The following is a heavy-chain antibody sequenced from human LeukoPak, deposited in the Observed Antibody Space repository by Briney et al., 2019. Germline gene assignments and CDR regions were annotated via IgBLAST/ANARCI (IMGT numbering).Heavy chain of an antibody. D-gene: IGHD3/OR15-3a*01. J-gene: IGHJ4*02. Sequence: GGSLRLSCVASGFTFSGYGMHWVRQAPGKGLEWVAIIWYDGNKKYYADSVKGRFTISRDNSKNTLYLQMNSLRAEDTAVYYCATDNRHDFWTGCSEYWGQGTQVTVSS. V-gene: IGHV3-33*01. CDR2: IWYDGNKK. CDR3: ATDNRHDFWTGCSEY. CDR1: GFTFSGYG.